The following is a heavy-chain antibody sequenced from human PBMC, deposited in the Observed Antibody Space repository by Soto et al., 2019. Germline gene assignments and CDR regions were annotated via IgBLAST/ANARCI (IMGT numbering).Heavy chain of an antibody. J-gene: IGHJ4*02. V-gene: IGHV4-31*03. CDR3: ARKAFPFDY. Sequence: SETLSLTCTVSGGSISSGGYYLSWIRQYPGKGLEWIGYIYYSGSTYYNPSLKSRVTISVDTSKDQFSLKLSSVTAADTAVYYCARKAFPFDYWGQGTLVTVSS. CDR1: GGSISSGGYY. CDR2: IYYSGST.